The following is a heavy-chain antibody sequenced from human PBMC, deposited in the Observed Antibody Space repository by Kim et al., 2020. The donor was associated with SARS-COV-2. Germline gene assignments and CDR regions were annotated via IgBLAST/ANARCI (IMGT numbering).Heavy chain of an antibody. J-gene: IGHJ6*01. CDR3: ARHPRLEHNNHRINYYYY. CDR2: IYPDDSDT. CDR1: GYSFTNYW. D-gene: IGHD1-20*01. V-gene: IGHV5-51*01. Sequence: GESLKISCQGSGYSFTNYWIGWVRQMPGNGLEWMGIIYPDDSDTRYSPSFEGQVTISADKSISTAYLQWSSLKASDTAVYYCARHPRLEHNNHRINYYYY.